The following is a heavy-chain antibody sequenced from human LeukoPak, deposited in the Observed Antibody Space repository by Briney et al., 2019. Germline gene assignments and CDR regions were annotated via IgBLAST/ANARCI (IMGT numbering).Heavy chain of an antibody. Sequence: TSQTLSLTCTVSGGSISSGGCYWSWIRQHPGKGLEWIGYIYYSGSTYYNPSLKSRVTISVDTSKNQFSLKLSSVTAADTAVYYCARDTYSGYGYFDYWGQGTLVTVSS. V-gene: IGHV4-31*03. CDR1: GGSISSGGCY. D-gene: IGHD5-12*01. J-gene: IGHJ4*02. CDR3: ARDTYSGYGYFDY. CDR2: IYYSGST.